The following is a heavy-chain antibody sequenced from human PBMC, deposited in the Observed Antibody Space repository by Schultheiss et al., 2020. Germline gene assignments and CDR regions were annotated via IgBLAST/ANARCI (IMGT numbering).Heavy chain of an antibody. Sequence: ASVKVSCKASGYTFTSYYMHWVRQAPGQGLEWMGIINPSGGSTSYAQKFQGRVTMTRDTSTSTVYMELSSLRSEDTAVYYCARESDGSGSYYNWFDPWGQGTLVTVSS. D-gene: IGHD3-10*01. CDR3: ARESDGSGSYYNWFDP. CDR2: INPSGGST. J-gene: IGHJ5*02. V-gene: IGHV1-46*01. CDR1: GYTFTSYY.